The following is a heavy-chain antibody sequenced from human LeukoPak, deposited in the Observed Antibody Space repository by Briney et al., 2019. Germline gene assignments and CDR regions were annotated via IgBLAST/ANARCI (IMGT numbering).Heavy chain of an antibody. CDR1: GFTFSDYY. Sequence: GGSLRLSCAASGFTFSDYYMSWIRQAPGKGLEWVSYISSSGSTIYYADSVKGRFTISRDNAKNSLYLQMNSLRAEDTAVYYCARDPTFNVDTAMAYYFDYWGQGTLVTVSS. CDR3: ARDPTFNVDTAMAYYFDY. V-gene: IGHV3-11*01. D-gene: IGHD5-18*01. J-gene: IGHJ4*02. CDR2: ISSSGSTI.